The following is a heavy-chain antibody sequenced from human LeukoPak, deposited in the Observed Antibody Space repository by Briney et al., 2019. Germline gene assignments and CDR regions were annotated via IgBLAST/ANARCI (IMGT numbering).Heavy chain of an antibody. D-gene: IGHD1-26*01. CDR1: GFTFNSYG. Sequence: PGGSLRLSCAASGFTFNSYGMHWVRQAPGKGLEWVAFIRYDGSKSYFADSVKGRFTISRDNSKNTLYLQMNSLRAEDTAVYYCAKDLGFRVGATAGGDYWGQGTLVTVSS. V-gene: IGHV3-30*02. CDR2: IRYDGSKS. CDR3: AKDLGFRVGATAGGDY. J-gene: IGHJ4*02.